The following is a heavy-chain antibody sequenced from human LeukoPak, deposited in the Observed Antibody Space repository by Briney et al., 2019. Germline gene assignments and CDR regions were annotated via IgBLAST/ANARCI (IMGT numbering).Heavy chain of an antibody. J-gene: IGHJ5*02. CDR3: ARLASNWFDP. Sequence: GESLKISCKGSGYSFSNYYISWVRQMPGKGLEWMGRIDPSDSYTNYSPSFQGHVTISADKSISTVYLQWSSLKASDTAMYYCARLASNWFDPWGQGTLVTVSS. CDR2: IDPSDSYT. CDR1: GYSFSNYY. V-gene: IGHV5-10-1*01.